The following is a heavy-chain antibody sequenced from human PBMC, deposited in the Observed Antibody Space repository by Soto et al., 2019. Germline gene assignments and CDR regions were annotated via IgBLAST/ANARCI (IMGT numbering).Heavy chain of an antibody. CDR1: GFTFSSYS. Sequence: EVQLVESGGGLVQPGGSLRLSCAASGFTFSSYSMNWVRQAPGKGLEWVSSISSSSSYIYYADSVKGRFTISRDNAKNSLYLQMNSLRAEDTAVYYCAREYQLLGSAFDIWGQGTMVTVSS. CDR3: AREYQLLGSAFDI. V-gene: IGHV3-21*01. J-gene: IGHJ3*02. D-gene: IGHD2-2*01. CDR2: ISSSSSYI.